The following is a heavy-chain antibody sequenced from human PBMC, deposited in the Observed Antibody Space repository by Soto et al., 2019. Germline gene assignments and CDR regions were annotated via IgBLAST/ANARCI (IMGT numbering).Heavy chain of an antibody. J-gene: IGHJ6*02. D-gene: IGHD3-10*01. CDR1: GFTFSSHS. V-gene: IGHV3-21*01. Sequence: EMQLVESGGGLVKPGGSLRLSCAASGFTFSSHSMNWVRQAPGKGLEWVSSISSSSSYIYYAASVKGRFTISRDNAKNSLYLQMNSLRAEDTAVYYCARASGRITMVRGVIMILDYYGMDVWGQGTTVTVSS. CDR2: ISSSSSYI. CDR3: ARASGRITMVRGVIMILDYYGMDV.